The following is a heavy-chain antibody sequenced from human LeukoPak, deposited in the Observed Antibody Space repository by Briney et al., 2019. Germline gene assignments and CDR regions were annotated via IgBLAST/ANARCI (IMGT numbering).Heavy chain of an antibody. Sequence: GGSLRLSCAASGFTFSSYAMNWVRQAPGKGLEWVGRIKSKTEGATRDFAAPAKGRFSISRDDSKNTLYLQMNNLKMEDTAVYYCAAGTGKSDFDHWGQGTLVTVSS. J-gene: IGHJ4*02. D-gene: IGHD1-1*01. CDR1: GFTFSSYA. CDR2: IKSKTEGATR. V-gene: IGHV3-15*01. CDR3: AAGTGKSDFDH.